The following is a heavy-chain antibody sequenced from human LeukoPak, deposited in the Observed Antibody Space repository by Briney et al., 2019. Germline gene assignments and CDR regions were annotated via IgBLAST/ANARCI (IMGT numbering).Heavy chain of an antibody. J-gene: IGHJ4*02. V-gene: IGHV3-23*01. CDR3: AKEAIGYCSSTSCHGDDY. D-gene: IGHD2-2*03. CDR2: ISGSGGST. CDR1: GFTFSSYA. Sequence: PGGSLRLSCAASGFTFSSYAMSCVRQAPGKGLEWVSAISGSGGSTYYADSVKGRFTISRDNSKNTLYLQMNSLRAEDTAVYYCAKEAIGYCSSTSCHGDDYWGQGTLVTVSS.